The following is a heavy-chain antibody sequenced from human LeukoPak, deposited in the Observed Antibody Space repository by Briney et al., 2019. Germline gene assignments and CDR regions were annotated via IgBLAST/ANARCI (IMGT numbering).Heavy chain of an antibody. D-gene: IGHD3-10*01. CDR2: IRYDGSNK. V-gene: IGHV3-30*02. CDR1: GFTFSSYG. CDR3: AKGGPSLLWFGEFLFDY. J-gene: IGHJ4*02. Sequence: GGSLRPSCAASGFTFSSYGMHWVRQAPGKGLEWVAFIRYDGSNKYYADSVKGRFTISRDNSKNTLYLQMNSLRAEDTAVYYCAKGGPSLLWFGEFLFDYWGQGTLVTVSS.